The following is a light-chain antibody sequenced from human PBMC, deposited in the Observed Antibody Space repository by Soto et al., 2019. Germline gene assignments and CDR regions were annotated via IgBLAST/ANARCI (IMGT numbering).Light chain of an antibody. Sequence: EIVMTQSPATLSVSPGERATLCCRASQSVSSSYLAWYQQKPGQAPRLLIHGATTRATGIPARFSGSGSGTEFTLTISSLQSEDFAVYYCQQYNNWPRTFGQGTKVDIK. CDR1: QSVSSSY. CDR3: QQYNNWPRT. CDR2: GAT. V-gene: IGKV3-15*01. J-gene: IGKJ1*01.